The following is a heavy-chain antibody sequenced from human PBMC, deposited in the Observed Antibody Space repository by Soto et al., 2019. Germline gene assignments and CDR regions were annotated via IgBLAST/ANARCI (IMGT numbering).Heavy chain of an antibody. CDR2: IYQSGRT. J-gene: IGHJ6*02. CDR1: GGSISTFDYS. V-gene: IGHV4-30-2*01. CDR3: AREMTIFGVAPGGGVDV. D-gene: IGHD3-3*01. Sequence: QLQLQESGSGLVRPSQTLSLTCAVSGGSISTFDYSWGWIRQAPGRGLEWIGSIYQSGRTYYIPSLQSRATMSLDKSKNQFSLKITSAVAADTARYYCAREMTIFGVAPGGGVDVWGQGTTVTVSS.